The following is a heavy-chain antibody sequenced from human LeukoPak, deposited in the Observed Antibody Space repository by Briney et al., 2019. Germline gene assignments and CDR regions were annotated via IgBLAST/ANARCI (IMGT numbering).Heavy chain of an antibody. CDR1: GGSISSYY. CDR3: ARSSMIVGPFDY. J-gene: IGHJ4*02. D-gene: IGHD3-22*01. Sequence: PSETLSLTCTVSGGSISSYYWSWIRQPPGKGLEGIGYIYYSGSTNYNPSLKSRVTISVDTSKNQFSLKLSSVTAADTAVYYCARSSMIVGPFDYWGQGTLVTVSS. CDR2: IYYSGST. V-gene: IGHV4-59*01.